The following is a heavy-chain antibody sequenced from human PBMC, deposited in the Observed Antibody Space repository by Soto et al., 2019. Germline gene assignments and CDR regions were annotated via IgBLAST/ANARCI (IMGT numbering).Heavy chain of an antibody. J-gene: IGHJ4*02. CDR3: ARGPTVTTDY. D-gene: IGHD4-17*01. V-gene: IGHV4-30-4*01. Sequence: QVQLQESGPGLVKPSQTLSLTCTVSGASISNDNYYWSWIRQPPGKGLEWIAYIFHSGSTNYSPSLKSQAQIAIDASKNQFSLKLTSVTAADTAVYYCARGPTVTTDYWGQGTLVTVSS. CDR2: IFHSGST. CDR1: GASISNDNYY.